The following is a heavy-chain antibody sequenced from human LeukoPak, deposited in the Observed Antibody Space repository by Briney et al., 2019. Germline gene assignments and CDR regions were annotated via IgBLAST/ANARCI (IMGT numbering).Heavy chain of an antibody. J-gene: IGHJ4*02. Sequence: SETLSLTCTVSGGSISRYYWSWIRQPPGKGLEWIGYIYYSGSTNYNPSLKSRVTISVDTSKNQFSLKLSSVTAADTAVYYCARGAIGGYYFDYWGQGTLVTVSS. CDR2: IYYSGST. V-gene: IGHV4-59*01. CDR3: ARGAIGGYYFDY. CDR1: GGSISRYY. D-gene: IGHD2/OR15-2a*01.